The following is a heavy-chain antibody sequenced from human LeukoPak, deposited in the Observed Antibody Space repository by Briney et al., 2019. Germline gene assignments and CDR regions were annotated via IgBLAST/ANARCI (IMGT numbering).Heavy chain of an antibody. V-gene: IGHV3-23*01. CDR2: ITGGGGT. Sequence: GGSLRLSCAASGFTFSSYAMNWVRQAPGKGLEWVSAITGGGGTYHADSVKGRFSVSRDSSKNTLYLQMDTLRAEDTAVYYCALGLDGGFWGQGTLVTVSS. D-gene: IGHD3/OR15-3a*01. J-gene: IGHJ4*02. CDR1: GFTFSSYA. CDR3: ALGLDGGF.